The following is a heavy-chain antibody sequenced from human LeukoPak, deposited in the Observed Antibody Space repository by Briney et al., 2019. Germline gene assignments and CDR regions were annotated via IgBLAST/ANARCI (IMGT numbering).Heavy chain of an antibody. CDR2: ISGGGGST. D-gene: IGHD6-19*01. CDR1: GFTFSSYA. V-gene: IGHV3-23*01. CDR3: AREGIQQWLAPDY. J-gene: IGHJ4*02. Sequence: GGSLRLSCAASGFTFSSYAMSWVRQAPGKGLEWVSIISGGGGSTYYADSVKGRFTISRDNSKNSLYLQMNSLRAEDTAVYYCAREGIQQWLAPDYWGQGTLVTVSS.